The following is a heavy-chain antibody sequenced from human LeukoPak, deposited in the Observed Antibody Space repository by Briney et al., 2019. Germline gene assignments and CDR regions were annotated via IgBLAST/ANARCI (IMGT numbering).Heavy chain of an antibody. Sequence: GESLKISCKGSGYSFTSYWIGWVRQMPGKGLEWMGIIYPGDSDTRYSPSFQGQVTISADKSISTAYLQWSSLKASDTAMYYCVRHFPGPDHAFDIWGQGTMVTVSS. CDR3: VRHFPGPDHAFDI. J-gene: IGHJ3*02. D-gene: IGHD3-10*01. CDR1: GYSFTSYW. V-gene: IGHV5-51*01. CDR2: IYPGDSDT.